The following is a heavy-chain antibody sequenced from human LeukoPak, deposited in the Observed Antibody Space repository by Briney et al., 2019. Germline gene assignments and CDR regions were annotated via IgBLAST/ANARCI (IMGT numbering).Heavy chain of an antibody. V-gene: IGHV4-30-2*01. D-gene: IGHD6-13*01. CDR2: IYHSGSP. J-gene: IGHJ5*02. CDR3: ARALPGAATAHNWFDP. CDR1: GDSISSGGYY. Sequence: SETLSLTCIVSGDSISSGGYYWSWIRQPPGKGLEWIGYIYHSGSPYYTPSLKSRVTISVDRSKNEFSLNLNSVTAADTAVYYCARALPGAATAHNWFDPWGQGTLVTVSS.